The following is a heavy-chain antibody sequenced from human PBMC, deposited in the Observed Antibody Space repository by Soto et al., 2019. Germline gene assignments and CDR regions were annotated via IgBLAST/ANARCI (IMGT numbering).Heavy chain of an antibody. V-gene: IGHV3-30*18. D-gene: IGHD1-26*01. Sequence: QVQLVESGGGVVQPGRSLRLSCVASGFTFSSYGMHWVRQAPGKGLEWVAIISYDGSNTYYADSVKGRFTISRDNSKNKLYLRMNSLRAEDTSVYYCAKEWGLSGSYYISSSYYFVYWGQGTLVTVSS. CDR1: GFTFSSYG. CDR2: ISYDGSNT. J-gene: IGHJ4*02. CDR3: AKEWGLSGSYYISSSYYFVY.